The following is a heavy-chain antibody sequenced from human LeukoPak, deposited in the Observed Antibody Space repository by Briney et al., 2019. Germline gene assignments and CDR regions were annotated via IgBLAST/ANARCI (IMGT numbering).Heavy chain of an antibody. CDR3: ARLDIVVVPAAIGPPYYYYYYMDV. Sequence: SETLSLTCTVSGGSISSYYWSWIRQPPGKGLEWIGYIYTSGSTNYNPSLKSRVTISVDTSQNQFSLKLSSVTAADTAVYYFARLDIVVVPAAIGPPYYYYYYMDVWGKGTTVTVSS. CDR1: GGSISSYY. J-gene: IGHJ6*03. CDR2: IYTSGST. D-gene: IGHD2-2*03. V-gene: IGHV4-4*09.